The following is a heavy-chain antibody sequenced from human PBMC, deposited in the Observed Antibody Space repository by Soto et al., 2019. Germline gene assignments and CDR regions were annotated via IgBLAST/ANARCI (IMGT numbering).Heavy chain of an antibody. CDR1: GYTFTSYY. D-gene: IGHD3-3*01. CDR2: MNPNSGNT. Sequence: ASVKVSCKASGYTFTSYYMHWVRQATGQGLEWMGWMNPNSGNTGYAQKFQGRVTMTRNTSISTAYMELSSLRSEDTAVYYCARGDYQGFWSGYYNSGMDVWGQGTTVTVSS. J-gene: IGHJ6*02. CDR3: ARGDYQGFWSGYYNSGMDV. V-gene: IGHV1-8*02.